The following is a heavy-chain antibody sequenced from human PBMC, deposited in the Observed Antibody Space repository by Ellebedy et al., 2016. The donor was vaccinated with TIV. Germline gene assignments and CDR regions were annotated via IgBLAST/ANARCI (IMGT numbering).Heavy chain of an antibody. J-gene: IGHJ4*02. CDR3: AKGRGGGSDSSAPRYYFDY. Sequence: PGGSLRLSCAASGFPFSSFAMTWVRQAPGKGLEWVSTISHTGSRTYYTDSVEGRFIISRDTSKKTLYLQMNGLRAEDTAIYYCAKGRGGGSDSSAPRYYFDYWGLGTLVTVSS. V-gene: IGHV3-23*01. CDR1: GFPFSSFA. D-gene: IGHD3-22*01. CDR2: ISHTGSRT.